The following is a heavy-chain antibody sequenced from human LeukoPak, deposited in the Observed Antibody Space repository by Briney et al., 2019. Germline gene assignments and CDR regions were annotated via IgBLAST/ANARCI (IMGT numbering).Heavy chain of an antibody. CDR2: ISGDGRGT. J-gene: IGHJ4*01. CDR1: GFIFTDYW. V-gene: IGHV3-74*01. CDR3: AKGPERGTFDS. Sequence: GGSMRLSCAASGFIFTDYWMHWVRQGPGKELVWVARISGDGRGTTYVDSVKGRFTISRDNFKNTLYLQMNSLRVDDTAVYYCAKGPERGTFDSWGHGTLVTFSS. D-gene: IGHD1-1*01.